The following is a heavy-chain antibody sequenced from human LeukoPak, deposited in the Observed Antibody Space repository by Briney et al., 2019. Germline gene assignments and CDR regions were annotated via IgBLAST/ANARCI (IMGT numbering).Heavy chain of an antibody. J-gene: IGHJ4*02. CDR3: ARDAY. Sequence: SETLSLTCAVSGVSIGSHYWSWIRQSPGKGLEWIGCVYNSGTTVYNPSLTGRVTISVDTSKNQYSLNLRSVTAADAAVYYCARDAYWGQGILVTVSS. V-gene: IGHV4-59*11. CDR2: VYNSGTT. CDR1: GVSIGSHY.